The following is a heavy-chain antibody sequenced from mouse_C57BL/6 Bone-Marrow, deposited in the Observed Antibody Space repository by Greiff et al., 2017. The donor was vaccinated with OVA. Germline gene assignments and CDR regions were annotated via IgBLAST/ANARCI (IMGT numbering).Heavy chain of an antibody. V-gene: IGHV1-64*01. Sequence: QVQLQQPGAELVKPGASVKLSCKASGYTFTSYWMPWVKQRPGQGLEWIGLIHPNSGSINYNEKFKSKATLTVDKSSSTAYMQLSSLTSEDSAVCYCARRHRHYYAMDYWGQGTSVTVSS. CDR2: IHPNSGSI. CDR1: GYTFTSYW. J-gene: IGHJ4*01. CDR3: ARRHRHYYAMDY.